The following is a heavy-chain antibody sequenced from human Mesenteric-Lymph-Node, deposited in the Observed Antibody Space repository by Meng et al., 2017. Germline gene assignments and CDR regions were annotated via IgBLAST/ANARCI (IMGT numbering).Heavy chain of an antibody. CDR3: ARWTPFPGYSYGFDY. CDR1: GGTFSSYA. Sequence: ASVKVSCKASGGTFSSYAISWVRQAPGQGLEWMGWINPNSGGTNYAQKFQGRVTMTRDTSISTAYMELSRLRSDDTAVYYCARWTPFPGYSYGFDYWGQGTLVTVSS. J-gene: IGHJ4*02. V-gene: IGHV1-2*02. D-gene: IGHD5-18*01. CDR2: INPNSGGT.